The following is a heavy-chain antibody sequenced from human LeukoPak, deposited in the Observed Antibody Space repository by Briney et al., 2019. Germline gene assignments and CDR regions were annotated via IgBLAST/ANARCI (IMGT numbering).Heavy chain of an antibody. D-gene: IGHD1-1*01. Sequence: SQTLSLTCAISGDSVSSTSVAWNWIRQSPSRGLEWLGRTYYRSQWFHDYAVSLRGRITINPDTSKNQFSLHLDSLTPEDTAVYYCVRSQHDDGRLDYWGQGTLVTVSS. J-gene: IGHJ4*02. CDR3: VRSQHDDGRLDY. CDR2: TYYRSQWFH. CDR1: GDSVSSTSVA. V-gene: IGHV6-1*01.